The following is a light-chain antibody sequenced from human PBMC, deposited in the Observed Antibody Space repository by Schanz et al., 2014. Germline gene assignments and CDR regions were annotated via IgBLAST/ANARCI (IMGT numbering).Light chain of an antibody. CDR3: SSFTSVSTVV. CDR2: DVS. Sequence: QSALTQPASVSGSPGQSITISCTGTSSDVGGYNYVSWHQQHPGKAPKLMIYDVSNRPSGVSNRFSGSKSGNTASLTISGLQAEDEADYYCSSFTSVSTVVFGPGTKLTVL. J-gene: IGLJ1*01. CDR1: SSDVGGYNY. V-gene: IGLV2-14*03.